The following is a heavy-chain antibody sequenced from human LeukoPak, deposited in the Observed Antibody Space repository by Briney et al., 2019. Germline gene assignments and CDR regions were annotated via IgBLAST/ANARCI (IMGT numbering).Heavy chain of an antibody. D-gene: IGHD4-11*01. J-gene: IGHJ3*02. V-gene: IGHV4-4*09. CDR2: IYTSGST. CDR3: ARIRTTGYYAFDI. CDR1: GGSISSYY. Sequence: PSETLSLTCTVSGGSISSYYWSWIRQPPGKGLEWIGYIYTSGSTNYNPSLKSRVTISVDTSKNQFSLKLSSVTAADTAVYYCARIRTTGYYAFDIWGQGTMVTVSP.